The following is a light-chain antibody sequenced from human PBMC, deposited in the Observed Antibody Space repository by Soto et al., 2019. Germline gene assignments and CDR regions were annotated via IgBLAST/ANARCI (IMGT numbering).Light chain of an antibody. Sequence: DFQMTQSPSSLSASVGDRVTISCRASRGISNYLAWYQQKPGKVPKLLIYGASTLQSGVPSRFSGSGSETDFTLTISSLQPEDVGSYYCQKYDRAPWTFGQGTKVEVK. CDR2: GAS. CDR1: RGISNY. CDR3: QKYDRAPWT. J-gene: IGKJ1*01. V-gene: IGKV1-27*01.